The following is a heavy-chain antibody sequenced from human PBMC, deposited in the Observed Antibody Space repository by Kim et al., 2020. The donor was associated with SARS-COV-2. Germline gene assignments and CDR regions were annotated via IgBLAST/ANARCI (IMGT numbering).Heavy chain of an antibody. V-gene: IGHV1-69*06. J-gene: IGHJ4*02. CDR2: MNPIIGTA. Sequence: SVKVSCKASGYTFSSYAINWVRQAPGQGLEWMGGMNPIIGTAGYAQKFQGRVTMTADKSTSTAYMELSSLRSEDTAVYYCARDRVHSGNDSNEQSDSWGQGTLVTVSS. CDR3: ARDRVHSGNDSNEQSDS. D-gene: IGHD5-12*01. CDR1: GYTFSSYA.